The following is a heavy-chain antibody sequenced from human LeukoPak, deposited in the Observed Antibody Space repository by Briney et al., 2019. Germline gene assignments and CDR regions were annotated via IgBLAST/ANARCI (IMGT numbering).Heavy chain of an antibody. Sequence: GGSLRLSCAASGFTFSDYYMSWIRQAPGKGLEWVSYISSSDSTIYYADSAKGRFTISRDNAKNSLYLQMNSLRAEDTAVYYCARDGSRFCSSTSCYSGYYYYGMDVWGRGTTVTVSS. J-gene: IGHJ6*02. V-gene: IGHV3-11*01. D-gene: IGHD2-2*01. CDR1: GFTFSDYY. CDR3: ARDGSRFCSSTSCYSGYYYYGMDV. CDR2: ISSSDSTI.